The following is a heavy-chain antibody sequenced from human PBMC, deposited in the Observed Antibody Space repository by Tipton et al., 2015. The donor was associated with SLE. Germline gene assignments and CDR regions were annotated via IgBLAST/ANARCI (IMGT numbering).Heavy chain of an antibody. CDR3: TTEQTPIAATLN. J-gene: IGHJ4*02. D-gene: IGHD6-13*01. Sequence: GSLRLSCAASGFTVSSNYMSWVRQAPGKGLEWVSVIYSGGSTYYADSVKGRFTISRDNSKNTLYLQMNSLRAEDTAVYYCTTEQTPIAATLNWGQGTLVTVSS. V-gene: IGHV3-53*01. CDR1: GFTVSSNY. CDR2: IYSGGST.